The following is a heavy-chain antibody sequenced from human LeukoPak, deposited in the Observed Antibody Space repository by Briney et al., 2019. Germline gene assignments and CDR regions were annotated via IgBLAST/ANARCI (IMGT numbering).Heavy chain of an antibody. CDR1: GFTVTSNY. Sequence: GGSLRLSCAVSGFTVTSNYMSWVRQAPGEGLEWVSFIYSGDTTYYADSVKGRFTISRDNSKNTLYLQMNSLRAEDTAVYYCARRGYGDYAPFDYWGQGTLVTVSS. CDR2: IYSGDTT. V-gene: IGHV3-66*04. CDR3: ARRGYGDYAPFDY. J-gene: IGHJ4*02. D-gene: IGHD4-17*01.